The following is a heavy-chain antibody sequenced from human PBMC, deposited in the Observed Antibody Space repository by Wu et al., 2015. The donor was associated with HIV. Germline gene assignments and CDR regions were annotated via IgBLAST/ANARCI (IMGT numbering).Heavy chain of an antibody. CDR3: ATIQRLVKDLDY. CDR1: GYTFTDEY. Sequence: QVQLVQSGAEVKKPGASVKVSCRTSGYTFTDEYINWVRQAPGQGLEWMGRINPNTGGTDYAQKFQGRVTMTRDTSMNTLYLELSRLTSDDTAVYYCATIQRLVKDLDYWGQGTLVTVSS. CDR2: INPNTGGT. D-gene: IGHD6-13*01. J-gene: IGHJ4*02. V-gene: IGHV1-2*06.